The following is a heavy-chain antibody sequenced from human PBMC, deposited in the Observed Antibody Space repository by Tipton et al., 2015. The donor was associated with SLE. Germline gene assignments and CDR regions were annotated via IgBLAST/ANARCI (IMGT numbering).Heavy chain of an antibody. J-gene: IGHJ1*01. CDR2: INHSGST. V-gene: IGHV4-34*01. Sequence: TLSLTCAVYGGSFSGYYWSWIRQPPGKGLEWIGEINHSGSTNYNPYLKSRVTISVDTSKNQFSLKLSSVTAADTAVYYCARTGYSSSWLYFQHWGQGTLVTVSS. CDR3: ARTGYSSSWLYFQH. D-gene: IGHD6-13*01. CDR1: GGSFSGYY.